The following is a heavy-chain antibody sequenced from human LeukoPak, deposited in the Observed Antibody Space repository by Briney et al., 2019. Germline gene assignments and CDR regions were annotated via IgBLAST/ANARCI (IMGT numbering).Heavy chain of an antibody. CDR3: ARGVEPLAANTLAY. V-gene: IGHV3-53*01. CDR1: GFTVITND. Sequence: GGSLRLSCAASGFTVITNDMTWVRQAPGKGLEWVSVLYSDRNTKYADSVQGRFTISRDNSKNTLYLEMNSLSPDDTAVYYCARGVEPLAANTLAYWGQGTLVTVSS. J-gene: IGHJ4*02. D-gene: IGHD1-14*01. CDR2: LYSDRNT.